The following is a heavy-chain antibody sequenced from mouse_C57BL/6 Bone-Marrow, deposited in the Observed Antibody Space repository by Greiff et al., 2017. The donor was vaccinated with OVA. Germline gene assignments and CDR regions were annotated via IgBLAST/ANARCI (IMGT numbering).Heavy chain of an antibody. V-gene: IGHV1-69*01. CDR2: IDPSDSYT. CDR3: AISLFITTVVVPSYVDY. J-gene: IGHJ2*01. CDR1: GYTFTSYW. Sequence: QVQLQQPGAELVMPGASVKLSCKASGYTFTSYWMHWVKQRPGQGLEWIGEIDPSDSYTNYNQKFKGKSTLTVDKSSSTAYMQLSSLTSEDSAVYYCAISLFITTVVVPSYVDYWGQGTTLTVSS. D-gene: IGHD1-1*01.